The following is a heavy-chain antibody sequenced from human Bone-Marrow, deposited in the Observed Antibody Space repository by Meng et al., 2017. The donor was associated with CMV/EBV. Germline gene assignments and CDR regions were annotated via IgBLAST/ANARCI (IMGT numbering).Heavy chain of an antibody. V-gene: IGHV4-39*07. D-gene: IGHD6-19*01. CDR1: GGSISSSSYY. Sequence: SETLSLTCTVSGGSISSSSYYWGWIRQPPGKGLEWIGSIYYSGSTYYNPSLKSRVTISVDTSKNQFSLKLSSVTAADTAVYYCARDTTSGWYKYFDYWGQGTLVTVSS. J-gene: IGHJ4*02. CDR2: IYYSGST. CDR3: ARDTTSGWYKYFDY.